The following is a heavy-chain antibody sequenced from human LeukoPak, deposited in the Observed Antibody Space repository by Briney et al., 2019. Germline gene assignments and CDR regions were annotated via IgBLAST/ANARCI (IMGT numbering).Heavy chain of an antibody. Sequence: GGSLRLSCAASGFTFSSYAMHWVRQAPGKGLEWVAVISYDGSNKYYADSVKGRFTISRDNSKNTLYLQMNSLRAEDTAVYYCARGPYGDNWFDPWGQGTLVTVSS. J-gene: IGHJ5*02. D-gene: IGHD3-10*01. V-gene: IGHV3-30-3*01. CDR1: GFTFSSYA. CDR3: ARGPYGDNWFDP. CDR2: ISYDGSNK.